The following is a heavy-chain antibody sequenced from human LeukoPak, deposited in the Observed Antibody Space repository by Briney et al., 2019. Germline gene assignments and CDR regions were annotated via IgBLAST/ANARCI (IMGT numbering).Heavy chain of an antibody. Sequence: GGSLRLSCAVSGFTFSSYWMTWVRQAPGKGLEWVAKIKEDGSEKYYVDSVKGRFTVSRDNVKNSLFLQMNSLRAEDTAAYYCARLHSAIYYGDAFDIWGQGTMVTVSS. V-gene: IGHV3-7*03. D-gene: IGHD1-26*01. CDR2: IKEDGSEK. CDR3: ARLHSAIYYGDAFDI. J-gene: IGHJ3*02. CDR1: GFTFSSYW.